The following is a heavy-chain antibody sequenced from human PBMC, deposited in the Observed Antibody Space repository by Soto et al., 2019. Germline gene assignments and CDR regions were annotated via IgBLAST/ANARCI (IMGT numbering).Heavy chain of an antibody. J-gene: IGHJ6*02. Sequence: TLSRNSTVSGGSISSYYWSWIRQPAGKGLEWIGRIYTSGSTNYNPSLKSRVTMSVDTSKNQFSLKLSSVTAADTAVYYCARGSWEATNYYYYCMDALGQGTTVTVSS. CDR1: GGSISSYY. CDR3: ARGSWEATNYYYYCMDA. CDR2: IYTSGST. D-gene: IGHD1-26*01. V-gene: IGHV4-4*07.